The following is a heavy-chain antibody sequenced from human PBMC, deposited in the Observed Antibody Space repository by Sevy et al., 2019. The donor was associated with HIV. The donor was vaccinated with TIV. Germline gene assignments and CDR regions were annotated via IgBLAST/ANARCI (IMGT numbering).Heavy chain of an antibody. CDR1: GFTFSSYA. Sequence: GGSLRLSCAASGFTFSSYAMNWVRRAPGKGLEWVSSRSSSSSHIDAADSLKGRFTISRDNAKNSLFLQMNSLRAEDTAIYYCARVAADDPDFYYYGMDVWGQGTTVTVSS. D-gene: IGHD6-13*01. CDR3: ARVAADDPDFYYYGMDV. J-gene: IGHJ6*02. CDR2: RSSSSSHI. V-gene: IGHV3-21*01.